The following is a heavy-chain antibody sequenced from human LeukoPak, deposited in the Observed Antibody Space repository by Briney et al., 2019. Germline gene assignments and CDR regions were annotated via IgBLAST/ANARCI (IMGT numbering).Heavy chain of an antibody. CDR2: IIPIFGTA. V-gene: IGHV1-69*05. D-gene: IGHD3-10*01. CDR3: ARGSYGSGSPLDY. CDR1: GGTFSSYA. Sequence: SVKVSCKASGGTFSSYAISWVRQAPGQGLEWMGRIIPIFGTANYAQKFQGRVTITTDESTSTAYMELSSLRSEDTAVYYCARGSYGSGSPLDYWGQGTLVTVSS. J-gene: IGHJ4*02.